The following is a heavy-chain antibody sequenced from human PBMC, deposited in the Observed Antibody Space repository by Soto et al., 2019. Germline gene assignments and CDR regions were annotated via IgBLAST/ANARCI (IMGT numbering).Heavy chain of an antibody. J-gene: IGHJ4*02. CDR2: TRNKANSHTT. CDR1: GFIFSDHY. V-gene: IGHV3-72*01. Sequence: EVQLVESGGGLVQPGGSLRLSCAASGFIFSDHYMDWVRQAPGKGLEWVGRTRNKANSHTTEYAASVKGRFTISRDDSKNSLYLQMNSLKIEDTAVYYCARATTVTDYWGQGPLVTVSS. D-gene: IGHD4-17*01. CDR3: ARATTVTDY.